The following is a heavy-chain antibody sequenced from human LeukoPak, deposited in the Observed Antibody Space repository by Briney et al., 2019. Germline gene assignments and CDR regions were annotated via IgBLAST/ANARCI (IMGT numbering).Heavy chain of an antibody. Sequence: GGSLRLSCAASGFTFDDYPMLWVRQAPGKGLEWVSLISWDGGSTYYADSVKGRFTISRDNSKNSLYLQMNSLRTEDTALYYCAKGDTGNWFDPWGQGTLVTVSS. J-gene: IGHJ5*02. V-gene: IGHV3-43*01. CDR2: ISWDGGST. CDR1: GFTFDDYP. CDR3: AKGDTGNWFDP. D-gene: IGHD3-10*01.